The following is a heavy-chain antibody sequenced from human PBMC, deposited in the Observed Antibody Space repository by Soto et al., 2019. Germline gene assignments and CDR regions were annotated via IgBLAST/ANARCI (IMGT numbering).Heavy chain of an antibody. D-gene: IGHD6-13*01. Sequence: EVQLLESGGGLVQPGGSLRLSCAASGFTFSNYAMSWVRQAPGKGLEWVSAISGSGGSTYYADSVKGRFTISRDNSKNTLYLQMNSLRAEDTAVYYCAKDLGSNSWYGVIDYWGQGTLVTVSS. CDR1: GFTFSNYA. J-gene: IGHJ4*02. CDR2: ISGSGGST. V-gene: IGHV3-23*01. CDR3: AKDLGSNSWYGVIDY.